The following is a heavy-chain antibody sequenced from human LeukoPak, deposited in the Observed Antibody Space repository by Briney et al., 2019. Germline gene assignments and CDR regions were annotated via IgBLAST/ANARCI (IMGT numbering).Heavy chain of an antibody. J-gene: IGHJ3*02. CDR3: ASRDYYDSSGYNDAFDI. Sequence: GGSLRLSCAASGFTFSSYAMHWVRQAPGKGLEWVAVISYDGSNKYYADSVKGRFTISRDNSKNTLYLQMNSLRAEDTAVYYCASRDYYDSSGYNDAFDIWGQGTMVTVSS. CDR1: GFTFSSYA. D-gene: IGHD3-22*01. V-gene: IGHV3-30*04. CDR2: ISYDGSNK.